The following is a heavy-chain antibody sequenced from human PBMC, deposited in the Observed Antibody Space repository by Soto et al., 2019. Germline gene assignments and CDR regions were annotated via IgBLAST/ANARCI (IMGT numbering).Heavy chain of an antibody. Sequence: GGSLRLSCAASGFTFSSYGMHWVRQAPGKGLEWVAVISYDGSNKYYADSVKGRFTISRDNSKNTLYLQMNSLRAEDTAVYYCAKETSYGIFDYWGQGTLVTVSS. CDR1: GFTFSSYG. CDR2: ISYDGSNK. D-gene: IGHD3-10*01. J-gene: IGHJ4*02. V-gene: IGHV3-30*18. CDR3: AKETSYGIFDY.